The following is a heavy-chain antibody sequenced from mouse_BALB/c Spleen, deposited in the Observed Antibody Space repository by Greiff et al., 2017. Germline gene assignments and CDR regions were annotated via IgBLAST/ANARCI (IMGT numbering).Heavy chain of an antibody. CDR2: ISSGGSYT. CDR3: ARSTTAYAMDY. CDR1: GFTFSSYG. V-gene: IGHV5-6*01. J-gene: IGHJ4*01. D-gene: IGHD1-2*01. Sequence: EVQGVESGGDLVKPGGSLKLSCAASGFTFSSYGMSWVRQTPDKRLEWVATISSGGSYTYYPDSVKGRFTISRDNAKNTLYLQMSSLKSEDTAMYYCARSTTAYAMDYWGQGTSVTVSS.